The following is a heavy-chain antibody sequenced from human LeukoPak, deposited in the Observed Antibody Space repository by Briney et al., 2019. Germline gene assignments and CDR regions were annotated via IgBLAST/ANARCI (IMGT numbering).Heavy chain of an antibody. CDR2: INHSVST. D-gene: IGHD6-13*01. Sequence: PSETLSLTCAVYGGSFSGYYWSWIRQPPGKGREWIGEINHSVSTNYNPSLKSRVTLSLDTSKNQFSLKLSSVTAADTAVYYCARESSSWSYWRQGTLVTVSS. J-gene: IGHJ4*02. V-gene: IGHV4-34*01. CDR1: GGSFSGYY. CDR3: ARESSSWSY.